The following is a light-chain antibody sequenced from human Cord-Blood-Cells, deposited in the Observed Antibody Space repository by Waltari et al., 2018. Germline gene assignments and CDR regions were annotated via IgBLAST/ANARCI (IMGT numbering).Light chain of an antibody. CDR3: QTWGTGIRV. CDR1: SGHSSYA. V-gene: IGLV4-69*01. Sequence: QLVLTQSPSASASLGASVKLTCTLSSGHSSYAIAWHQQPPETGARSLMKLKRDGSHSKGDGGPDRFTGSSSGAERYLTNSSHQSEDEADYYWQTWGTGIRVFGGGTKLTVL. CDR2: LKRDGSH. J-gene: IGLJ3*02.